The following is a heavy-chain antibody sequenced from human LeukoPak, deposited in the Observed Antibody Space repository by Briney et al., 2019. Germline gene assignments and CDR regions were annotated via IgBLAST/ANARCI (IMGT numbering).Heavy chain of an antibody. D-gene: IGHD3-10*01. Sequence: SETLSLTCTASGGSISSSSYYWGWIRQPPGKGREWIGSIYYSGSTYYNPSLKSRVTISVDTSKNQFSLKLSSVTAADTAVYYCARGMGYYDAFDIWGQGTMVTVSS. J-gene: IGHJ3*02. CDR1: GGSISSSSYY. V-gene: IGHV4-39*07. CDR3: ARGMGYYDAFDI. CDR2: IYYSGST.